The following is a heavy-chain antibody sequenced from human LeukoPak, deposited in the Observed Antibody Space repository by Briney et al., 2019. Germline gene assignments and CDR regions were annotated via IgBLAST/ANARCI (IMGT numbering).Heavy chain of an antibody. V-gene: IGHV3-23*01. Sequence: GTSLRLSCAASGFTFSSYAMSWVRQAPGKGLEWVSAISGSGGSTYYADSVKGRFTISRDNSKNTLYLQMNSLRAEDTAVYYCAKVGGGSRGGYWGQGTLVTVSS. CDR3: AKVGGGSRGGY. CDR1: GFTFSSYA. J-gene: IGHJ4*02. D-gene: IGHD3-16*01. CDR2: ISGSGGST.